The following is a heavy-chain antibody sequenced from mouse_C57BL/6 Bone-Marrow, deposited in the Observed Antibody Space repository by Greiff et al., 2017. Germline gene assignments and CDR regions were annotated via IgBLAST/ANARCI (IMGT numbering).Heavy chain of an antibody. CDR1: GFTFSSYA. CDR3: TKATRYFDV. CDR2: ISSGGDYI. J-gene: IGHJ1*03. Sequence: EVKLVESGAGLVKPGGSLKLSCAASGFTFSSYAMSWVRQTPEKRLEWVAYISSGGDYIYYADTVKGRFTISRDNARNTLYLQMSSLKSEDTAMYYCTKATRYFDVWGTGTTVTVSS. D-gene: IGHD6-1*01. V-gene: IGHV5-9-1*02.